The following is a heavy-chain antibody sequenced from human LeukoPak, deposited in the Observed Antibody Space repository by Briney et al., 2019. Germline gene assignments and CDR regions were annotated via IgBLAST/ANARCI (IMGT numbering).Heavy chain of an antibody. D-gene: IGHD5-18*01. V-gene: IGHV4-4*07. CDR3: ARDREHSYGSDFGH. CDR2: ANVGGHR. CDR1: GVYIHTYY. J-gene: IGHJ4*02. Sequence: SDTLSLTCTVSGVYIHTYYWAWIRQTAGKGLEWVGRANVGGHRDYNPSLKSRVSMSIDESANQFSLNLMSVTAADTAVYYCARDREHSYGSDFGHWGQGILVTVSS.